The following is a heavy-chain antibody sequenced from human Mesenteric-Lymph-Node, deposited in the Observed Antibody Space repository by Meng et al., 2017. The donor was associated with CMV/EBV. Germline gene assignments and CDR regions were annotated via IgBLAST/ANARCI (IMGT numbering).Heavy chain of an antibody. D-gene: IGHD3-22*01. CDR2: ISSSSSYI. CDR3: AAHLYHYDGSGYYSDH. J-gene: IGHJ4*02. CDR1: GFTFSSYS. V-gene: IGHV3-21*01. Sequence: GESLKISCGASGFTFSSYSMNWVRQAPGKGLEWVSSISSSSSYIYYADSVKGRFTISRDNAKNSLYLQMDSLRAEDTAVYYCAAHLYHYDGSGYYSDHWGQGTLVTVSS.